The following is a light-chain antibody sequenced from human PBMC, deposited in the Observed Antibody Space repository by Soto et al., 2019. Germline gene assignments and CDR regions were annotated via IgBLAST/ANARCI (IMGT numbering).Light chain of an antibody. Sequence: QSALTQPASVSGSPGQSITISCTGPSSDVGGYNYVSWYQQHPGKAPKLMIYDVSNRPSGVSNRFSGSKSGKTASLTISGLQAEDEADYYCSSYTSSSTRVVFGGGTKLTVL. CDR2: DVS. CDR1: SSDVGGYNY. V-gene: IGLV2-14*01. J-gene: IGLJ2*01. CDR3: SSYTSSSTRVV.